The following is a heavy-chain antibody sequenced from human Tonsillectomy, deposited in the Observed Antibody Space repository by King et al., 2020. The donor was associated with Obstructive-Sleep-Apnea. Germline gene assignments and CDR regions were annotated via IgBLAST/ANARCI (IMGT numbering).Heavy chain of an antibody. CDR2: IYHIGST. CDR3: AREAVYYDFWRNY. CDR1: GYSISSGYY. D-gene: IGHD3-3*01. Sequence: VQLQESGPGLVKPSETLSLTCTVSGYSISSGYYWGWIRQPPGKGLEWIGRIYHIGSTYYNPSLKSRVTISVDTSKNQFSLKLSSVTAADTAVYYCAREAVYYDFWRNYWGQGTLVTVSS. J-gene: IGHJ4*02. V-gene: IGHV4-38-2*02.